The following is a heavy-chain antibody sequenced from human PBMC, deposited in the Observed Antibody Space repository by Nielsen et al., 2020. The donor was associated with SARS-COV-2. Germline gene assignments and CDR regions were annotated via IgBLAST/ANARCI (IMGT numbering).Heavy chain of an antibody. J-gene: IGHJ6*02. CDR1: GYSFTNYA. CDR3: ATAGTGTTTRANYYYGMDV. D-gene: IGHD1-1*01. CDR2: INAGNGNT. V-gene: IGHV1-3*01. Sequence: ASVKVSCKASGYSFTNYAMHWVRQAPGQRLEWMGCINAGNGNTKYSQKFQGRVTMTEDTSTDTAYMELSSLRSEDTAVYYCATAGTGTTTRANYYYGMDVWGQGTTVTVSS.